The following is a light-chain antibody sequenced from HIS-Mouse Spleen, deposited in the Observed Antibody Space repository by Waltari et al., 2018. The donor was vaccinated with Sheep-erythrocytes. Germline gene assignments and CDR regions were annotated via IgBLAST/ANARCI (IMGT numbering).Light chain of an antibody. V-gene: IGLV2-23*01. CDR2: EGS. CDR3: CSYAGSSTPWV. Sequence: QSALTQPASVSGSPGQSITISCTGTSSDVGSYNLVSWYQQHPGKAPKLMSYEGSKRPSGASNRFSGSKSGNTASLTISGLQAEDEADYYCCSYAGSSTPWVFGGGTKLTVL. J-gene: IGLJ3*02. CDR1: SSDVGSYNL.